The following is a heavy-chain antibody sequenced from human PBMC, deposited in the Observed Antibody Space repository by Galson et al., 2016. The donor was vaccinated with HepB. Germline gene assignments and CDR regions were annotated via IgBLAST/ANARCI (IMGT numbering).Heavy chain of an antibody. D-gene: IGHD2-2*01. V-gene: IGHV3-30*18. J-gene: IGHJ4*02. CDR1: GFTFSSYG. CDR2: ISYDGINK. CDR3: AKDGRIYCSSASCHDHFHY. Sequence: SLRLSCAASGFTFSSYGMHWVRQAPSKGLEWVAFISYDGINKKYADSVKGRFTISRDNSKKTLYLQMNSLRAEDTAVYYCAKDGRIYCSSASCHDHFHYWGQGTLVTVSS.